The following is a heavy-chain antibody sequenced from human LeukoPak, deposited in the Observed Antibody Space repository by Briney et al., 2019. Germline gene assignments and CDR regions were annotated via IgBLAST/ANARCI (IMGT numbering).Heavy chain of an antibody. CDR3: ARPLASSLRSKRPDDAFDI. J-gene: IGHJ3*02. V-gene: IGHV3-48*01. CDR2: IGGSGTRT. CDR1: GFTFTTYG. Sequence: SGGSLRLSCSASGFTFTTYGMNWVRQAPGKGLEWVSGIGGSGTRTYYADSVKGRFTISRDNAKNSLYLQMNSLRAEDTAVYYCARPLASSLRSKRPDDAFDIWGQGTMVTVSS. D-gene: IGHD3-3*01.